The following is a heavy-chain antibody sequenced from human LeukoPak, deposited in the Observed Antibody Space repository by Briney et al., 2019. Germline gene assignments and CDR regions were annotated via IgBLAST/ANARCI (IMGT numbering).Heavy chain of an antibody. CDR2: ISAYNGNT. Sequence: ASVKVSCKASGYTFTSYGISWVRQAPGQGLEWMGWISAYNGNTNYAQKLQGRVTTTTDTSTSTAYMELRSLRSDDTAVYYCARYCSGGSCYSETAGIDYWGQGTLVTVSS. D-gene: IGHD2-15*01. CDR1: GYTFTSYG. J-gene: IGHJ4*02. V-gene: IGHV1-18*01. CDR3: ARYCSGGSCYSETAGIDY.